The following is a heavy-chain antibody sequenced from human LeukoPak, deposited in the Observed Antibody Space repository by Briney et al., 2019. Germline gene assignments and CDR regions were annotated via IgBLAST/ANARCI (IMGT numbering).Heavy chain of an antibody. Sequence: VASVKVSCKATGYTFSNYYMHWVRQAPGQGLEWMEIINPGGGSTSYAQKFQGRVTMTRDTSTSTVYMELSSLRSEDTAVYYCARVGYYDSSGPNDAFDIWGQGTMVTVSS. CDR3: ARVGYYDSSGPNDAFDI. D-gene: IGHD3-22*01. CDR2: INPGGGST. V-gene: IGHV1-46*01. J-gene: IGHJ3*02. CDR1: GYTFSNYY.